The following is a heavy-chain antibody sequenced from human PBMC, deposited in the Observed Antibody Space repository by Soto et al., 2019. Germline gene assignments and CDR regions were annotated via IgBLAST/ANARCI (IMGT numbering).Heavy chain of an antibody. CDR2: IDPSDSYT. V-gene: IGHV5-10-1*01. J-gene: IGHJ4*02. CDR3: ASGGSSYRRRNFDY. CDR1: GYSFTSYW. D-gene: IGHD2-15*01. Sequence: GESLKISCKGSGYSFTSYWISWVRQMPGKGLEWMGRIDPSDSYTNYSPSFQGHVTISADKSISTAYLQWSSLKASDTAMYYCASGGSSYRRRNFDYWGQGTLVTVSS.